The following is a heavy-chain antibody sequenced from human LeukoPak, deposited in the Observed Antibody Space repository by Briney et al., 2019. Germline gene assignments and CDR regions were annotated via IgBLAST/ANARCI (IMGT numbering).Heavy chain of an antibody. CDR1: GGSISSYY. CDR2: VYYSGST. Sequence: KTSETLSLTCTVSGGSISSYYLSWIRQPPGKGLEWIGYVYYSGSTNYNPSLKSRVTISVDTSKNQFSLKLSSVTAADTAVYYCARSQTERITMVRGVIGAFDIWGQGTMVTVSS. J-gene: IGHJ3*02. V-gene: IGHV4-59*01. D-gene: IGHD3-10*01. CDR3: ARSQTERITMVRGVIGAFDI.